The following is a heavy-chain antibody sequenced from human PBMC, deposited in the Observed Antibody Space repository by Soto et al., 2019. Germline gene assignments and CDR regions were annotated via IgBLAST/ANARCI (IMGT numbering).Heavy chain of an antibody. CDR2: IWYDGSNK. V-gene: IGHV3-33*01. CDR3: ARGGGEGYSGYDRFDI. J-gene: IGHJ3*02. D-gene: IGHD5-12*01. CDR1: GFTFSSYG. Sequence: QVQLVESGGGVVQPGRSLRLSCAASGFTFSSYGMHWVRQAPGKGLEWVAVIWYDGSNKYYADSVKGRFTISRDNSKNTLYLQMNSLRAEDTAVYYCARGGGEGYSGYDRFDIWGQGTMVTVSS.